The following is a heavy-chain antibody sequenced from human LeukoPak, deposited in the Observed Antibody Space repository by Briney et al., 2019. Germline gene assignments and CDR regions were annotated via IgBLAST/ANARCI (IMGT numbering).Heavy chain of an antibody. D-gene: IGHD7-27*01. V-gene: IGHV4-30-2*01. CDR1: DGSISSGGYS. CDR2: IYHSGST. J-gene: IGHJ4*02. CDR3: ARELTGPYYFDY. Sequence: SETLSLTCAVSDGSISSGGYSWSWIRQPPGKGLEWIGYIYHSGSTYYNPSLKSRVTISVDRSKNQFSLKLSSVTAADTAVYYCARELTGPYYFDYWGQGTLVTVSS.